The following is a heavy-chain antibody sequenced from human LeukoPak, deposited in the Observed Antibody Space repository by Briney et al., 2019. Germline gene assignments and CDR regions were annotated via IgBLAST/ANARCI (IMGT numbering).Heavy chain of an antibody. CDR3: ARGGGVVPAAPVSGYNWFDP. Sequence: SATLFLTCVVYGGSFSGYYWSWLRQPPGKGLGWIGEINHSVRTNYNPPPTRRVTISVATSKHQFSLKLNSVTAAGTAVYYSARGGGVVPAAPVSGYNWFDPWGQGTLVTVSS. D-gene: IGHD2-2*01. J-gene: IGHJ5*02. CDR1: GGSFSGYY. CDR2: INHSVRT. V-gene: IGHV4-34*01.